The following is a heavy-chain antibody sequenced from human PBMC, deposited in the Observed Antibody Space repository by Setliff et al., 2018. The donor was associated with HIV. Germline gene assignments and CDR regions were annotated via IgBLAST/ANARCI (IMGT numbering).Heavy chain of an antibody. CDR2: ISSNGGST. J-gene: IGHJ4*02. D-gene: IGHD4-17*01. CDR3: ARSPYGDYGLDY. CDR1: GFTFSSYA. Sequence: GSLRLSCSASGFTFSSYAMHWVRQAPGKGLEYVSAISSNGGSTYYADSVKGRFTISRDNAKNSLYLQMNTLRAEDTAVYFCARSPYGDYGLDYWGQGTLVTVSS. V-gene: IGHV3-64*04.